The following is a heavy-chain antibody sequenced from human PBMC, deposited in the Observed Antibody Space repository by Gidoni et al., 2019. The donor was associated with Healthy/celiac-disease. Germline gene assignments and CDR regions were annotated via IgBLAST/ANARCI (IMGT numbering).Heavy chain of an antibody. CDR1: GFTFSSYS. CDR3: AGDGYSYGLEAFDI. V-gene: IGHV3-21*01. CDR2: ISSSSSYI. D-gene: IGHD5-18*01. Sequence: EVQLVESGGGLVKPGGSLRLSCAASGFTFSSYSMNWVRQAPGKGLEWVSSISSSSSYIYYADSVKGRFTISRDNAKNSLYLQMNSLRAEDTAVYYCAGDGYSYGLEAFDIWGQGTMVTVSS. J-gene: IGHJ3*02.